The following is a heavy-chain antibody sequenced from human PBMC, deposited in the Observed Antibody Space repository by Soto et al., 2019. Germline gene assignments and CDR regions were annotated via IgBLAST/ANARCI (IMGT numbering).Heavy chain of an antibody. D-gene: IGHD1-20*01. CDR2: IIPIFGTA. V-gene: IGHV1-69*12. CDR1: GGTFSNYA. CDR3: ASHITSVRYYNGMDV. Sequence: QVQLVQSGAEVKKPGSSVKVSCKASGGTFSNYAISWVRQAPGQGLECMGGIIPIFGTANYAQKFQGRVTITADESTSTAYMELSSQKYEDTAVYYCASHITSVRYYNGMDVWGQGTTVTVSS. J-gene: IGHJ6*02.